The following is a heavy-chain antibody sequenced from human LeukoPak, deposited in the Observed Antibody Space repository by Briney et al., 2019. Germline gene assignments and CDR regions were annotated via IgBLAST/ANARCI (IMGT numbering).Heavy chain of an antibody. CDR2: IYTSGST. Sequence: PSETLSLTCTVSGGSISSGGYYWSWIRQHPGKGLEWIGRIYTSGSTNYNPSLKSRVTMSVDTSKNQFSLKLSSVTAADTAVYYCARDRKYDFWSGYSPFDYWGQGTLVTVSS. V-gene: IGHV4-61*02. CDR1: GGSISSGGYY. J-gene: IGHJ4*02. CDR3: ARDRKYDFWSGYSPFDY. D-gene: IGHD3-3*01.